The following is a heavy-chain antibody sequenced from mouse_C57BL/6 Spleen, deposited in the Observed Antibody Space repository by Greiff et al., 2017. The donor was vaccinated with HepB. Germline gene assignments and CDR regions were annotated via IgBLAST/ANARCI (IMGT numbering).Heavy chain of an antibody. J-gene: IGHJ4*01. V-gene: IGHV1-80*01. CDR1: GYAFSSYW. D-gene: IGHD1-1*01. Sequence: QVQLQQSGAELVKPGASVKISCKASGYAFSSYWMNWVKQRPGKGLEWIGQIYPGDGDTNYNGKFKGKATLTADKSSSTAYMQLSSLTSEDSAVYFCARGPILIFYYYAMDYWGQGTSVTVSS. CDR2: IYPGDGDT. CDR3: ARGPILIFYYYAMDY.